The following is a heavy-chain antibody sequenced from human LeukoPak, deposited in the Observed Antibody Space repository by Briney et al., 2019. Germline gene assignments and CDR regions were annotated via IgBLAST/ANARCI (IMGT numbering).Heavy chain of an antibody. CDR1: GYTFTSYD. CDR2: MNPNSGNT. CDR3: ARAKQWLKAQDY. V-gene: IGHV1-8*01. Sequence: GASVKVSCTASGYTFTSYDINWVRQAPGQGLEWMGWMNPNSGNTGYAQTFQGRVTMTRNTSISTAYMELSSLRSEDTAVYYCARAKQWLKAQDYWGQGTLVTVSS. D-gene: IGHD6-19*01. J-gene: IGHJ4*02.